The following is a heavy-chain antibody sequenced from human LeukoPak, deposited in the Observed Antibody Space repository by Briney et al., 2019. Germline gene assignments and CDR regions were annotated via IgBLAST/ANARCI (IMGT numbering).Heavy chain of an antibody. D-gene: IGHD3-3*01. J-gene: IGHJ5*02. CDR2: MNPNSGNT. Sequence: ASVKVSCKASGYTFTSYDINWVRQATGQGLEWMGWMNPNSGNTGYAQKFQGRVTITTDESTSTAYMELSSLRSEDTAVYYCARTIFGVVIPTENWFDPWGQGTLVTVSS. CDR1: GYTFTSYD. CDR3: ARTIFGVVIPTENWFDP. V-gene: IGHV1-8*01.